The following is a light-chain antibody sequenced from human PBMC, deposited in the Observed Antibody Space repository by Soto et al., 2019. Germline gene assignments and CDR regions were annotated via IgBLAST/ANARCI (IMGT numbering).Light chain of an antibody. CDR1: QSVSSK. CDR2: GAS. Sequence: EIVMTQSPATLSVSPGETVTLSCRASQSVSSKLAWYQQKPGQAPRLLIYGASTRATGIPARFSGSGSGTEFTLIISSLQSEDSAVYYCQQYNSWLWTFGQGTKVEIK. V-gene: IGKV3-15*01. CDR3: QQYNSWLWT. J-gene: IGKJ1*01.